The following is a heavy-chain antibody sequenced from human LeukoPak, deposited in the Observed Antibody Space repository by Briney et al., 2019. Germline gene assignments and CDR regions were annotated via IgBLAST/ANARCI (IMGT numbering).Heavy chain of an antibody. V-gene: IGHV1-46*01. Sequence: ASGKVSCKASGYTFTSYYMHWVRQAPGQRLEWMGIINPSGGSTRYAQKFPGRVTLARDTSTSTVYMGLSSLRSEDTAVYYCARDLIRLGELSPLDYWGQGTLVTVSS. CDR2: INPSGGST. D-gene: IGHD3-16*02. J-gene: IGHJ4*02. CDR3: ARDLIRLGELSPLDY. CDR1: GYTFTSYY.